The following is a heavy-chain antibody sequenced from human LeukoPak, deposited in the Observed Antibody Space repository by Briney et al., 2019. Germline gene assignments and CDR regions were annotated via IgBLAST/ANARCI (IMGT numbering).Heavy chain of an antibody. CDR2: INPNSGGT. D-gene: IGHD6-19*01. CDR1: GYTFTGYY. J-gene: IGHJ4*02. Sequence: ASVKVSCKAFGYTFTGYYMHWVRQAPGQGLEWMGWINPNSGGTNYAQKFQGRVTMTRDTSISTAYMELSRLRSDDTAVYYCARGGPVADHIPFDYWGQGTLVTVSS. CDR3: ARGGPVADHIPFDY. V-gene: IGHV1-2*02.